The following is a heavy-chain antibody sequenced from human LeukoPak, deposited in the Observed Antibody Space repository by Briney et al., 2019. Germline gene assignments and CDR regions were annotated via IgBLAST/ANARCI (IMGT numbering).Heavy chain of an antibody. CDR1: GFILSNYW. CDR2: IKPDGSEH. Sequence: PGGSLRLSCAASGFILSNYWMAWVRQAPGKGLEWVANIKPDGSEHYYVDSVKGRFTISRDNAKNSLDLQMNSLRAEDTAVYYCARHGPHNFDYWGQGTLVTVSS. V-gene: IGHV3-7*01. CDR3: ARHGPHNFDY. J-gene: IGHJ4*02.